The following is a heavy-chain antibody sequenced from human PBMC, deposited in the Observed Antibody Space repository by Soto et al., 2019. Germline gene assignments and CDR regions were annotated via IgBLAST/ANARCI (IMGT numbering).Heavy chain of an antibody. CDR1: GYSIRSGYF. J-gene: IGHJ6*02. D-gene: IGHD6-6*01. V-gene: IGHV4-38-2*01. CDR2: MYHSGIA. Sequence: ASETLSLTCAVSGYSIRSGYFWGWIRQPPGKGLEWIGSMYHSGIAYYNLSLKSRVTISVDTSKNQLSLKLSSATAADTAVYYCARSMYSTSAQLYYGMDVWGQGATVTVSS. CDR3: ARSMYSTSAQLYYGMDV.